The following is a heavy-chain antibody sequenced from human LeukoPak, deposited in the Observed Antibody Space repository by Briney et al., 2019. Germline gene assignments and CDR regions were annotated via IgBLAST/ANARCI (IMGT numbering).Heavy chain of an antibody. Sequence: PSETLSLTCTVSGGSISSSSYYWGWIRQPPGKGLEWIGSIYYSGSTYYNPSLKSRVTISVDTSKNQFSLKLSSVTAADTAVYYCARHQSSVLWFGELSYYYYMDVWGKGTTVTISS. CDR2: IYYSGST. V-gene: IGHV4-39*07. CDR3: ARHQSSVLWFGELSYYYYMDV. J-gene: IGHJ6*03. CDR1: GGSISSSSYY. D-gene: IGHD3-10*01.